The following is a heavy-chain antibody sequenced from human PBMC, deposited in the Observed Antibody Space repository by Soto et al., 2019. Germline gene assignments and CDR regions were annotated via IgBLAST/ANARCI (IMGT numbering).Heavy chain of an antibody. CDR1: GGSISSSSYY. Sequence: QLQLQESGPGLVKPSETLSLTCTVSGGSISSSSYYWGWIRQPPGKGLEWIGSIYYSGSTYYNPAIKLRVNIPVDTSRNQCPLKLSPQSAPDPAVYSCACAMGGAYGGQGTLVSVSS. J-gene: IGHJ4*02. V-gene: IGHV4-39*01. CDR2: IYYSGST. CDR3: ACAMGGAY. D-gene: IGHD5-18*01.